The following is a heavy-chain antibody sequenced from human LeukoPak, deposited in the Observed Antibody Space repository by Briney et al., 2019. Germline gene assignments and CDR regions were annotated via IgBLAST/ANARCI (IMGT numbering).Heavy chain of an antibody. D-gene: IGHD1-1*01. CDR1: GFTFSSYS. CDR3: ARADWNDVRGD. V-gene: IGHV3-21*01. CDR2: ISSSSSYI. J-gene: IGHJ4*02. Sequence: LGGSLRLSCAASGFTFSSYSMNWVRQAPGKGLEWVSSISSSSSYIYYADSVKGRFTISRDNAKNSLYLQMNSLRAEDTAVYYCARADWNDVRGDWGQGTLVTVSS.